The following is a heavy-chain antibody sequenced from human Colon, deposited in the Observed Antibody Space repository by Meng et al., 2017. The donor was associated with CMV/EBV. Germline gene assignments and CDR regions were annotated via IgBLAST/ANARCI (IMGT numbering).Heavy chain of an antibody. CDR1: TFYSYG. D-gene: IGHD3-22*01. CDR2: ISYDGSNE. Sequence: TFYSYGMNWVRQAPGKGLEWVSLISYDGSNEYYSDSVKGRFTIFRDNSENTLYLQMNSLRPEDTAVYYCARGYFYDNSDRYYFDYWGQGTLVTVSS. V-gene: IGHV3-30*03. J-gene: IGHJ4*02. CDR3: ARGYFYDNSDRYYFDY.